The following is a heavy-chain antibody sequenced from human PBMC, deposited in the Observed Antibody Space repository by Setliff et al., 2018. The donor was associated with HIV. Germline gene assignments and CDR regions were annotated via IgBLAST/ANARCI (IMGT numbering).Heavy chain of an antibody. Sequence: ASVKVSCKASGYTFTNYYIHWVRQAPGQGLEWMGIINPSGGSASYAQNFQGRVTMTGDTSTSTVYMELSGLRSEDTAVYYCARDQVYWQQLLFDYWGQGTLVTVSS. CDR2: INPSGGSA. D-gene: IGHD6-13*01. CDR3: ARDQVYWQQLLFDY. V-gene: IGHV1-46*01. CDR1: GYTFTNYY. J-gene: IGHJ4*02.